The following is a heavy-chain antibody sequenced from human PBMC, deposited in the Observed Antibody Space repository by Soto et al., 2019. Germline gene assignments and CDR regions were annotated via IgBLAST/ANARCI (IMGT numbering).Heavy chain of an antibody. V-gene: IGHV3-21*01. D-gene: IGHD6-13*01. CDR1: GFTFSSYS. Sequence: PGGSLRLSCAASGFTFSSYSMNWVRQAPGKGLEWVSSISSSSSYIYYADSVKGRFTISRDNAKNSLYLQMNSLRAEDTAVYYCARDLYSSSPSYYFDYWGQGTLVTVSS. CDR3: ARDLYSSSPSYYFDY. CDR2: ISSSSSYI. J-gene: IGHJ4*02.